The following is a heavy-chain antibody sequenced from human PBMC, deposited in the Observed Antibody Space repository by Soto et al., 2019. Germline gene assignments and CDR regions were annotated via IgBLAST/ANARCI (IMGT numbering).Heavy chain of an antibody. D-gene: IGHD1-1*01. V-gene: IGHV1-18*01. Sequence: ASVTGYFKASGYTFTSYGINLVRQAPGQGLEWMGWISAYNGNTNYAQKLQGRVTMTTDTSTSTAYMELRSLRSDDTAVYYCARQEPREASDYWGQGTLVTVSS. CDR1: GYTFTSYG. J-gene: IGHJ4*02. CDR2: ISAYNGNT. CDR3: ARQEPREASDY.